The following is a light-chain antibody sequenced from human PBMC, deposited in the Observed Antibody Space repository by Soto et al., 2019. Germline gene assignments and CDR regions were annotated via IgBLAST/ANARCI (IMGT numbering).Light chain of an antibody. Sequence: QSVLTQPSSVSGAPGQSVAISCTGNSSNIGAGYDVHWYQQLPGTAPKLLICGDSNRPSGVPDRFSGSKSGTSASLAITGLQAEDEADYYCQSYDSSLSGYVFGTGTKLTVL. CDR3: QSYDSSLSGYV. J-gene: IGLJ1*01. V-gene: IGLV1-40*01. CDR1: SSNIGAGYD. CDR2: GDS.